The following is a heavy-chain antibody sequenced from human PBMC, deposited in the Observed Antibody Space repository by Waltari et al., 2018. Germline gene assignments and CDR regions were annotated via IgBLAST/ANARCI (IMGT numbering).Heavy chain of an antibody. J-gene: IGHJ4*01. V-gene: IGHV3-11*04. D-gene: IGHD6-13*01. CDR3: ARVGPYSTSYYFDT. CDR1: GFTFTDYY. Sequence: QVQVVESGGGLVKPGGSLRLSCVASGFTFTDYYMSWIRQAPGKGLEWVSFIDNSVNTMYYADSVKGRFTTSRDNAQNSLYLEMNSLGGEDTAVYYCARVGPYSTSYYFDTWGQGTLVTVSS. CDR2: IDNSVNTM.